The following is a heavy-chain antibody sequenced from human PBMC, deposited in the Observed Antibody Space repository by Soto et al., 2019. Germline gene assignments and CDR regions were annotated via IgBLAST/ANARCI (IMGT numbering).Heavy chain of an antibody. D-gene: IGHD4-17*01. Sequence: PGESLKISCKGSGDSFTSYWIGWVRQMPGKGLEWMGIIYPGDSDTRYSPSFQGQVTISADKSISTAYLQWSSLKASDTAMYYCARQFGGGDYVQEDAFDIWGQGTMVTVSS. J-gene: IGHJ3*02. CDR3: ARQFGGGDYVQEDAFDI. CDR1: GDSFTSYW. CDR2: IYPGDSDT. V-gene: IGHV5-51*01.